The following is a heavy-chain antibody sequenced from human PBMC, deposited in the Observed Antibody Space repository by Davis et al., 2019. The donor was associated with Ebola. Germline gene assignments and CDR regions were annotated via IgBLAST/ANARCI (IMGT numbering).Heavy chain of an antibody. V-gene: IGHV1-2*04. CDR3: ARAETTVTTGWFDP. CDR2: INPNSGGT. J-gene: IGHJ5*02. CDR1: GYTFTGYY. Sequence: ASVKVSCKASGYTFTGYYMHWVRQAPGQGLEWMGWINPNSGGTNYAQKFQGWVTMTRDTSISTAYMELSRLRSDDTAVYYCARAETTVTTGWFDPWGQGTLVTVSS. D-gene: IGHD4-17*01.